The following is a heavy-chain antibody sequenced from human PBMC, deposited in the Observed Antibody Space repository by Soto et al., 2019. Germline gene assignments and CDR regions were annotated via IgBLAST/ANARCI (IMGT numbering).Heavy chain of an antibody. J-gene: IGHJ4*02. CDR2: IKSYTNGGTT. V-gene: IGHV3-15*01. CDR3: TTDDPINKY. Sequence: WGPLRHSWAASGVTYSNGWMSWGRKGQGKGLEWVGRIKSYTNGGTTDYAAPVKGRFAISRDDSKNTLYLQMNSLKTEDAGVYYCTTDDPINKYWGQGTLVTVSS. CDR1: GVTYSNGW.